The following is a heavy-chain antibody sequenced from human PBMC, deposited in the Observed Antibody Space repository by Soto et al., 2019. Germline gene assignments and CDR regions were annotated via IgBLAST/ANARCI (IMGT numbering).Heavy chain of an antibody. CDR2: ISRSGTTL. CDR1: GFTFSDYF. J-gene: IGHJ3*01. D-gene: IGHD2-15*01. Sequence: QVQLVESGGGLVKPGGSLRLSCAASGFTFSDYFMSWIRQAPGKGLEWVSYISRSGTTLYYAESVKGRFTISRDNAKDSLYLQMNRLRAEDTAVYYCARRKIVVVVAATHDAFDLWGQGTMVTVSS. V-gene: IGHV3-11*01. CDR3: ARRKIVVVVAATHDAFDL.